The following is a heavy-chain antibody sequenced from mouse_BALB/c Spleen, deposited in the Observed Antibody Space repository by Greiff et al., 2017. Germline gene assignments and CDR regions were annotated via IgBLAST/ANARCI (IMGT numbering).Heavy chain of an antibody. CDR1: GFTFSSFG. Sequence: EVKLVESGGGLVQPGGSRKLSCAASGFTFSSFGMHWVRQAPEKGLEWVAYISSGSSTIYYADTVKGRFTISRDNPKNTLFLQMTSLRSEDTAMYYCARGWLGDGAWFAYWGQGTLVTVSA. D-gene: IGHD1-1*02. CDR3: ARGWLGDGAWFAY. J-gene: IGHJ3*01. V-gene: IGHV5-17*02. CDR2: ISSGSSTI.